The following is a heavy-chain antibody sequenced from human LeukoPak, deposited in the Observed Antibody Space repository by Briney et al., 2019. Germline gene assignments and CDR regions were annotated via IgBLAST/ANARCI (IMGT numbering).Heavy chain of an antibody. CDR1: GFTFSSYW. J-gene: IGHJ4*02. CDR3: ARPYFDFWSVGY. Sequence: GGSLRLSCAASGFTFSSYWMTWVRQAPGKELEWVANIKEDGSEKFYVDSVKGRFTISRDNAKNSLSLQMDSLRAEDTAVYYCARPYFDFWSVGYWGQGTLVTVSS. CDR2: IKEDGSEK. V-gene: IGHV3-7*01. D-gene: IGHD3-3*01.